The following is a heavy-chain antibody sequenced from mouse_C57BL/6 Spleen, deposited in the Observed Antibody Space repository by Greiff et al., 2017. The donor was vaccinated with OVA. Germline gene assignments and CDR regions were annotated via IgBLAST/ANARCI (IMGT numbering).Heavy chain of an antibody. Sequence: EVKVVESGGGLVKPGGSLKLSCAASGFTFSDYGMHWVRQAPEKGLEWVAYISSGSSTIYYADTVKGRFTISRDNAKNTLFLQMTSLRSEDTAMYYCAKYYYDYDEDYAMDYWGQGTSVTVSS. CDR2: ISSGSSTI. CDR1: GFTFSDYG. CDR3: AKYYYDYDEDYAMDY. D-gene: IGHD2-4*01. J-gene: IGHJ4*01. V-gene: IGHV5-17*01.